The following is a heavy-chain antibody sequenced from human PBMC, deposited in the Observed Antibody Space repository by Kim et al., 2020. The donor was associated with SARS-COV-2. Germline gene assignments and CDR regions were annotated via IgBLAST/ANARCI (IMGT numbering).Heavy chain of an antibody. CDR2: INHSGST. D-gene: IGHD6-13*01. CDR3: ASRGGSSWYSRYYYYGMDV. J-gene: IGHJ6*02. Sequence: SETLSLTCAVYGGSFSGYYWSLIRQPPGKGLEWIGEINHSGSTNYNPSLKSRVTISVDTSKNQFSLKLSSVTAADTAVYYCASRGGSSWYSRYYYYGMDVWGQGTTVTVSS. CDR1: GGSFSGYY. V-gene: IGHV4-34*01.